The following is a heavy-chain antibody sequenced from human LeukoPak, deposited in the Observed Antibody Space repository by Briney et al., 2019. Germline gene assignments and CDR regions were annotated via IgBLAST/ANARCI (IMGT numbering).Heavy chain of an antibody. J-gene: IGHJ4*02. CDR3: TTDLPSVVKA. CDR1: GLPYTKAW. Sequence: GGSLGLLHTSSGLPYTKAWKRGVTGPWGRGRVGGGRIKSNNEGGTTKYAATVKGRFTISRDDSKSMLYMEMNSLETEDTAVYYCTTDLPSVVKAWGQGTLVTVSS. D-gene: IGHD4-23*01. V-gene: IGHV3-15*01. CDR2: IKSNNEGGTT.